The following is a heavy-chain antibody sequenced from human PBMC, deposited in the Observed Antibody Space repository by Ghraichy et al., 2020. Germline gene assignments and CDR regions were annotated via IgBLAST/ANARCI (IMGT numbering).Heavy chain of an antibody. CDR1: GGSISSGGYY. V-gene: IGHV4-31*03. CDR2: IYYSGST. J-gene: IGHJ4*02. CDR3: ARADVEDQVVATIQFDY. Sequence: SETLSLTCTVSGGSISSGGYYWSWIRQHPGKGLEWIGYIYYSGSTYYNPSLKSRVTISVDTSKNQFSLKLSSVTAADTAVYYCARADVEDQVVATIQFDYWGQGTLVTVSS. D-gene: IGHD5-12*01.